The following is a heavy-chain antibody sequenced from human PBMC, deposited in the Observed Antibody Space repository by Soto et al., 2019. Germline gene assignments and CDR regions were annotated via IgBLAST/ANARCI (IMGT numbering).Heavy chain of an antibody. Sequence: PGGSLRLSCAASGFTFSSYWMHWVRQAPGKGLVWVSRINSDGSSTSYADSVKGRFTISRDNAKNTLYLQMNSLRAEDTAVYYCAMSEFYYYYYMDVWGKGTTVNVSS. D-gene: IGHD3-10*01. CDR3: AMSEFYYYYYMDV. V-gene: IGHV3-74*01. J-gene: IGHJ6*03. CDR2: INSDGSST. CDR1: GFTFSSYW.